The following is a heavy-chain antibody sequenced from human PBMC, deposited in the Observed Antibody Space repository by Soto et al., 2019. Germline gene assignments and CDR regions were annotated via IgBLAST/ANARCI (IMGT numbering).Heavy chain of an antibody. D-gene: IGHD5-12*01. CDR2: FIPIFPTP. Sequence: QVQLERSGAEVKKPGSSVKVSCKASGGTFSTSAISWVRQAPGQGLEWMGGFIPIFPTPDYAHKFQGRLTITADESTSTAYMELSGLKSDDTAVYYCATDKDRLQLGGNYYYILDVWGQGTTVTVSS. J-gene: IGHJ6*02. V-gene: IGHV1-69*12. CDR1: GGTFSTSA. CDR3: ATDKDRLQLGGNYYYILDV.